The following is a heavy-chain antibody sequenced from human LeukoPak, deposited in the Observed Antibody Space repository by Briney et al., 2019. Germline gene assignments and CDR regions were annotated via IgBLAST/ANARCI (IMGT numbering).Heavy chain of an antibody. CDR2: INHSGST. CDR3: ARVPSGYYLRSYYFDY. D-gene: IGHD3-22*01. Sequence: SETLSLTCAVYGGSFSGYYWSWIRQPPGKGLEWIGEINHSGSTNYNPSLKSRVTISVDTSKNQFSLKLSSVTAADTAVYYCARVPSGYYLRSYYFDYWGQGTLVTVSS. J-gene: IGHJ4*02. CDR1: GGSFSGYY. V-gene: IGHV4-34*01.